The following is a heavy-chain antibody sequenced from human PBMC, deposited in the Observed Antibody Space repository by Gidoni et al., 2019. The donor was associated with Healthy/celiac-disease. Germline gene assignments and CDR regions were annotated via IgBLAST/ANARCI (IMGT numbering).Heavy chain of an antibody. Sequence: EVQLVESGGGLVKPGGSLRLSCPASGFTFSRYSMNWVRQAPGKGLEWVSSISSSSSYIYYADSVKGRFTISRDNAKNSLYLQMNSLRAEDTAVYYCARDVHYDFWSGQSDLLDYWGQGTLVTVSS. CDR1: GFTFSRYS. J-gene: IGHJ4*02. CDR2: ISSSSSYI. D-gene: IGHD3-3*01. V-gene: IGHV3-21*01. CDR3: ARDVHYDFWSGQSDLLDY.